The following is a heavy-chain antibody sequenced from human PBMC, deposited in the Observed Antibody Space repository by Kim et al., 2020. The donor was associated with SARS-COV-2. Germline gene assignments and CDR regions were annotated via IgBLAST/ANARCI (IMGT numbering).Heavy chain of an antibody. V-gene: IGHV4-31*02. J-gene: IGHJ3*02. D-gene: IGHD3-16*01. Sequence: YNPSLKSRVTISVDASKNQFSLKLSSVTAADTAVYYCARGGPYDEDAFDIWGQGTMVTVSS. CDR3: ARGGPYDEDAFDI.